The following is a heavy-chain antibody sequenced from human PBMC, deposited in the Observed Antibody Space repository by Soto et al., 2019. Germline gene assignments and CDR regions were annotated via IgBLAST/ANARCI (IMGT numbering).Heavy chain of an antibody. D-gene: IGHD2-15*01. CDR2: VSSTGST. J-gene: IGHJ5*02. CDR1: GGSLNSYY. Sequence: SETLSLTCTGSGGSLNSYYWTWTRQSPWKGLEWIGYVSSTGSTNYNPSLKSRLTMSLDTSTNEVSLSLTSVTAADAAVYFCARFSPPRKSYDTTPGWFDPWCQGLMVT. CDR3: ARFSPPRKSYDTTPGWFDP. V-gene: IGHV4-59*01.